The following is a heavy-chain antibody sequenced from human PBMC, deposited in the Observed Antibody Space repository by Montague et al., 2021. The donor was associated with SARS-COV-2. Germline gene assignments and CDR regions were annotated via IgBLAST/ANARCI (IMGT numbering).Heavy chain of an antibody. CDR1: GFTFSSYD. D-gene: IGHD6-13*01. V-gene: IGHV3-13*04. J-gene: IGHJ2*01. CDR2: IGTAGDT. Sequence: SLRLSCVASGFTFSSYDMHWVRQATGKGLEWVSAIGTAGDTYYSGSVKGRFTISRENAKNSLYLQMNSLRAGDTAVYYCARAGYSSSWPLRLYWYFDLWGRGTLVTVSS. CDR3: ARAGYSSSWPLRLYWYFDL.